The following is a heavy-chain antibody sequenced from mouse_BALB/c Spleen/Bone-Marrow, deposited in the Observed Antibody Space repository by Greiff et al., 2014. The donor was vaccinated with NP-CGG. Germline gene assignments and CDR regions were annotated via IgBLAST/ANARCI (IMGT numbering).Heavy chain of an antibody. D-gene: IGHD2-1*01. Sequence: LVESGAEFVMPGASVKMSCKASGYTFTDYWIHWVKQRPGQGPEWIGAIDTSDSYSSYNQKFKGKATLTVDESSSTAYMQLNSLTSEDSAVYYCARKKRNYGNYYWFPYWGQGTLVTVSA. CDR2: IDTSDSYS. J-gene: IGHJ3*01. CDR3: ARKKRNYGNYYWFPY. CDR1: GYTFTDYW. V-gene: IGHV1-69*01.